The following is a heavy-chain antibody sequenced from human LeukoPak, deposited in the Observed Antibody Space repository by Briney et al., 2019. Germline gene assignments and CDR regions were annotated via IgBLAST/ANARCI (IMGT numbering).Heavy chain of an antibody. Sequence: GGSLRLSCAASGFTFNNYWMTWVRQAPGKGLEWVANIKQDGSEKYYVDSVKGRFTISRDNAKRSLYLQMNSLRVDDTAVYYCASWSPYDSSGYYTWGQGTLVTVS. J-gene: IGHJ5*02. CDR3: ASWSPYDSSGYYT. D-gene: IGHD3-22*01. CDR1: GFTFNNYW. CDR2: IKQDGSEK. V-gene: IGHV3-7*01.